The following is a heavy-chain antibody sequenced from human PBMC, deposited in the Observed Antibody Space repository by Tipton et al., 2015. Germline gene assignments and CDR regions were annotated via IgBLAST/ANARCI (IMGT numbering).Heavy chain of an antibody. V-gene: IGHV4-61*01. CDR2: IYDSGIT. CDR3: ARGGNNWFDP. CDR1: GGSVSSNNYY. J-gene: IGHJ5*02. Sequence: GLVKPSETLSLICTVSGGSVSSNNYYWSWIRQPPGKGLEWIGHIYDSGITNHNPSLKSRVTISIDTSKNLFSLKLSSVTAADMAVYYCARGGNNWFDPWGRGTLVTVSS. D-gene: IGHD2-15*01.